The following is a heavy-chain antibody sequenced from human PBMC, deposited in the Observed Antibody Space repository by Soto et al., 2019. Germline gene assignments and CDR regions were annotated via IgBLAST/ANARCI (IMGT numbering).Heavy chain of an antibody. V-gene: IGHV3-30*18. D-gene: IGHD3-10*01. CDR1: GFTFSSYG. J-gene: IGHJ6*03. CDR2: ISYDGSNK. CDR3: AKDAGYVVRVYYYMDV. Sequence: GGSLRLSCAASGFTFSSYGMHWVRQAPGKGLEWVAVISYDGSNKYYADSVKGRFTISRDNSKNTLYLQMNSLRAEDTAVYYCAKDAGYVVRVYYYMDVWGKGTTVTVSS.